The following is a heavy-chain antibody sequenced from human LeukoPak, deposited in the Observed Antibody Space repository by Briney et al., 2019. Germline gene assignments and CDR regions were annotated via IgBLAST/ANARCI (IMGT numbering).Heavy chain of an antibody. D-gene: IGHD2-15*01. CDR2: ISWNSGSI. Sequence: LGGSLRLSCAASGFTFDDYAMHWVRQAPGKGLEWVSGISWNSGSIGYADSVKGRFTISRDNAKNSLYLQMNSLRAEDTALYYCAKDIGGGGKVVTFDYWGQGTLVTVSS. CDR3: AKDIGGGGKVVTFDY. V-gene: IGHV3-9*01. J-gene: IGHJ4*02. CDR1: GFTFDDYA.